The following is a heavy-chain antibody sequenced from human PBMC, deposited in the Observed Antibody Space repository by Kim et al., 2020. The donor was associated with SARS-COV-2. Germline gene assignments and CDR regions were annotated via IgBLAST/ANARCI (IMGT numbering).Heavy chain of an antibody. V-gene: IGHV3-72*01. J-gene: IGHJ3*02. CDR2: IRNKANSYTT. CDR3: ARADDSFDI. CDR1: GFTFSDHY. Sequence: GGSLRLSCAASGFTFSDHYMDWVRQAPGKGLEWVGRIRNKANSYTTEYAASVKGRFTISRDDSKNSLYLQMNSLKTEDTAVYYCARADDSFDIWGQGTMVTVSS.